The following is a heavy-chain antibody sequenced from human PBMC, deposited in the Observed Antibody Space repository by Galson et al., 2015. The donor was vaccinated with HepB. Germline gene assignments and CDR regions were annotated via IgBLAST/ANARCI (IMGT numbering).Heavy chain of an antibody. Sequence: SLRLSCAASGFTFSSYSMNWVRQAPGKGLEWVSSISSSSSYIYYADSVKGRFTISRDNAKNSLYLQMNSLRAEDTAVYYCARVWTGEAYGMDVWGQGTTVTVSS. CDR2: ISSSSSYI. CDR3: ARVWTGEAYGMDV. V-gene: IGHV3-21*01. D-gene: IGHD3-16*01. CDR1: GFTFSSYS. J-gene: IGHJ6*02.